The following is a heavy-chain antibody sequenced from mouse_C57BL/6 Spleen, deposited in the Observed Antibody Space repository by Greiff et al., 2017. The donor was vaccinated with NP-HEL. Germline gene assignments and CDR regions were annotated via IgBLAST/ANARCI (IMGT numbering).Heavy chain of an antibody. J-gene: IGHJ3*01. CDR3: ARYRDYDEGFAY. CDR2: INPGSGGT. Sequence: VQLQQSGAELVRPGTSVKVSCKASGYAFTNYLIEWVKQRPGQGLEWIGVINPGSGGTNYNEKFKGKGTLTADKSSSTAYMQLSSLTSEDSAVYFCARYRDYDEGFAYWGQGTLVTVSA. CDR1: GYAFTNYL. V-gene: IGHV1-54*01. D-gene: IGHD2-4*01.